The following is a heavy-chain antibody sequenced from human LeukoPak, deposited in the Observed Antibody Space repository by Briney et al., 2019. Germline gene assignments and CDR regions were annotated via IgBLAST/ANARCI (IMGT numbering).Heavy chain of an antibody. Sequence: PSETLSLTCTVSGGSISSYYWSWIRQPPGKGLEWIGYMYYTGNTNYNPSLKSRLTMSVDTSKNQFSLKLTSVTAADTAVYYCASSGYSGYLGDFDYWGQGTLVTVSS. D-gene: IGHD5-12*01. CDR3: ASSGYSGYLGDFDY. J-gene: IGHJ4*02. V-gene: IGHV4-59*01. CDR1: GGSISSYY. CDR2: MYYTGNT.